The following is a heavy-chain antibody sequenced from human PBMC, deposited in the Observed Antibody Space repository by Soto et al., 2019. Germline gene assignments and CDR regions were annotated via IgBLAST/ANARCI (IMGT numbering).Heavy chain of an antibody. Sequence: ASVKVSCKASGYTFTSYAMHWVRQASGQRLEWMGWINAGNGNTKYSQNFQGRVTITRDTSASTAYMELSSLRSEDTAVYYCSHPSSSLGGWFDPCGQPTLVTV. CDR1: GYTFTSYA. CDR3: SHPSSSLGGWFDP. V-gene: IGHV1-3*01. J-gene: IGHJ5*02. CDR2: INAGNGNT. D-gene: IGHD3-16*01.